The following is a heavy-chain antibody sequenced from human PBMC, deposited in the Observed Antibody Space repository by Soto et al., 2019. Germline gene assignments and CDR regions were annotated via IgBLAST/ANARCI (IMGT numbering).Heavy chain of an antibody. CDR2: IYPGDSDT. Sequence: PGESLKISCKGAGDSFTSFWIGWVRQMPGKGLECMGIIYPGDSDTRYSPSFQGQVTISADKSISTAYLQWSSLKASDTAMYYCARHDYSSGTYYGMDVWGQGTTVTVS. J-gene: IGHJ6*02. CDR3: ARHDYSSGTYYGMDV. D-gene: IGHD6-25*01. V-gene: IGHV5-51*01. CDR1: GDSFTSFW.